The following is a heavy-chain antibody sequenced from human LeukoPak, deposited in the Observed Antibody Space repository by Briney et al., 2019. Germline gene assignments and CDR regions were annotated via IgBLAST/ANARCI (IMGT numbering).Heavy chain of an antibody. CDR3: ARAPEYGLYYFDY. CDR1: GDSISSGDYY. V-gene: IGHV4-61*02. D-gene: IGHD1-14*01. Sequence: SETLSLTCTVSGDSISSGDYYWSWIRQPAGKGLEWIGRISSSGSTNYNPSLKSRVTISVGTSKDQFSLKLTSVTAADTAVYYCARAPEYGLYYFDYWGQGALVTVSS. CDR2: ISSSGST. J-gene: IGHJ4*02.